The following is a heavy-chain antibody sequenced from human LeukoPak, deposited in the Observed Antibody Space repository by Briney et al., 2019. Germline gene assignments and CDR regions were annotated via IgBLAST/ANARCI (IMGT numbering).Heavy chain of an antibody. Sequence: GGSLRLSCAASGFTFSSYAMDWVRQAPGKGLEWVAVIWSDGSNKYYADSVEGRFTISRDNSKNTLHLQMDSLRAEDTAVCYCAREVNGAYYFDYWGQGTLVTVSS. CDR3: AREVNGAYYFDY. CDR1: GFTFSSYA. J-gene: IGHJ4*02. D-gene: IGHD2-8*01. CDR2: IWSDGSNK. V-gene: IGHV3-33*01.